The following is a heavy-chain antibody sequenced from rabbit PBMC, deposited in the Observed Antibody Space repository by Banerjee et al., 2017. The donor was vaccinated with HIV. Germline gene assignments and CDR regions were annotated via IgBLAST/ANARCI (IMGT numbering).Heavy chain of an antibody. CDR1: GFTLSNYW. CDR3: ARDTGSSFSSYGMDL. CDR2: INTGSSGNI. J-gene: IGHJ3*01. Sequence: QQQLVESGGGLVKPGASLTLTCTASGFTLSNYWMTWVRQAPGKGLEWIACINTGSSGNIYYANWAKGRFTISKTSSTTVTLQMSSLTVADTATYFCARDTGSSFSSYGMDLWGQGTLVTVS. D-gene: IGHD8-1*01. V-gene: IGHV1S45*01.